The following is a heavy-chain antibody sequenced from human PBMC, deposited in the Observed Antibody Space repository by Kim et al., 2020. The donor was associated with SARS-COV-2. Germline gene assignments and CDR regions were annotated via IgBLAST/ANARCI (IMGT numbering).Heavy chain of an antibody. D-gene: IGHD3-22*01. CDR2: IYHSGST. CDR3: ARDCPYDSSGDDAFDI. Sequence: SETLSLTCAVSGGSISSSNWWSWVRQPPGKGLEWIGEIYHSGSTNYNPSLKSRVTISVDKSKNQFSLKLSSVTAADTAVYYCARDCPYDSSGDDAFDIWGQGTMVTVSS. J-gene: IGHJ3*02. V-gene: IGHV4-4*02. CDR1: GGSISSSNW.